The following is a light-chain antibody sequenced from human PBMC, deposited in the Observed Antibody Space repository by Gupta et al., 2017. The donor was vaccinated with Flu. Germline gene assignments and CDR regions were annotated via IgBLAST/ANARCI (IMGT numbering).Light chain of an antibody. CDR2: GAS. Sequence: EIVLTQSPGTLSLSPGESATLSCRPSQGVSSTSLAWYQQKPGQAPRLLIYGASSRATGIPDRFSGSGSGTDFTLTISRLEPEDFAVYYCHQYGSSPRTFGQGTKVEI. CDR3: HQYGSSPRT. CDR1: QGVSSTS. V-gene: IGKV3-20*01. J-gene: IGKJ1*01.